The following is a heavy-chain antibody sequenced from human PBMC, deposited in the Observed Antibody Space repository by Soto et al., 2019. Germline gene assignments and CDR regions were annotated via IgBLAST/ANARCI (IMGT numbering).Heavy chain of an antibody. J-gene: IGHJ6*02. D-gene: IGHD3-9*01. CDR3: ARGGGLTGYYRSGYYYYGMDV. CDR1: GGSFSGYY. Sequence: SETLSLTCAVYGGSFSGYYWSWIRQPPGKGLEWIGEINHSGSTNYNPSLKSRVTISVDTSKNQFSLKLSSVTAADTAVYYCARGGGLTGYYRSGYYYYGMDVWGQGTTVTVSS. CDR2: INHSGST. V-gene: IGHV4-34*01.